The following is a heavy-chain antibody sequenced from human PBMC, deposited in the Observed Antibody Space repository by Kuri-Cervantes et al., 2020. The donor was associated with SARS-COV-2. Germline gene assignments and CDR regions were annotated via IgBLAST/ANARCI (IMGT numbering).Heavy chain of an antibody. V-gene: IGHV4-34*01. CDR3: ARVRAKVGGNVNY. D-gene: IGHD4-23*01. Sequence: SETLSLTCAVYGGSFSGYYWSWIRQPPGKGLEWIGEINHSGSTNYNPSLKSRVTISVDTSKNQFSLKLSSVTAADTAVYYCARVRAKVGGNVNYWGQGTLVTVSS. J-gene: IGHJ4*02. CDR2: INHSGST. CDR1: GGSFSGYY.